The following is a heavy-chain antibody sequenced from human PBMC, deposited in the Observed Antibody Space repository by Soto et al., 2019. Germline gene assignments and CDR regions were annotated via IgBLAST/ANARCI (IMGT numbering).Heavy chain of an antibody. D-gene: IGHD2-15*01. J-gene: IGHJ3*02. CDR1: GFTFSSYS. V-gene: IGHV3-48*01. CDR3: ARGNLDCSGGSCYSDAFDI. CDR2: ISSSSSTI. Sequence: EVQLVESGGGLVQPGGSLRLSCAASGFTFSSYSMNWVRQAPGKGLEGVSYISSSSSTIYYADSVKGRFTISRDNAKNSLYLQMNSLRAEDTAVYYCARGNLDCSGGSCYSDAFDIWGQGTMVTVSS.